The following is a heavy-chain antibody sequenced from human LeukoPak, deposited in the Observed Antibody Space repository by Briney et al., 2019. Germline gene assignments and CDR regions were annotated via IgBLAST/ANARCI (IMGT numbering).Heavy chain of an antibody. J-gene: IGHJ6*02. CDR3: ARDFIKSRGGRDTDYGMDV. V-gene: IGHV3-11*01. CDR2: ISSSGSTI. CDR1: GFTFSDYY. Sequence: GGSLRLSCAASGFTFSDYYMSWIRQAPGKGLEWVSYISSSGSTIYYADSVKGRFTISRDNAKNSLYLQMNSLRAEDTAVYYCARDFIKSRGGRDTDYGMDVWGQGTTVTVSS. D-gene: IGHD5-12*01.